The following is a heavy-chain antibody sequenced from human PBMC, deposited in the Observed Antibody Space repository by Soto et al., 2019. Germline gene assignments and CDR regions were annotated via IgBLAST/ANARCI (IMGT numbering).Heavy chain of an antibody. CDR3: ARGCSGGSCYGFFYGMGV. Sequence: EVRLVESGGGLVKPGGSLRLSCAASGFTFSSYTMNWVRQAPGKGLEWVSSISSGSAYIYYADSMKGRFTISRDNAKDSLYLQMNSLRAEDTAVYYCARGCSGGSCYGFFYGMGVWGQGTTVTVSS. CDR1: GFTFSSYT. CDR2: ISSGSAYI. V-gene: IGHV3-21*01. D-gene: IGHD2-15*01. J-gene: IGHJ6*02.